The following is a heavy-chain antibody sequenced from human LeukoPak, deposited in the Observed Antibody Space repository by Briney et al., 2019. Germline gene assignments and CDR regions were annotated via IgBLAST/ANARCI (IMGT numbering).Heavy chain of an antibody. Sequence: SETLSLTCAVYGGSFSGYYWSWIRQPPGKGLEWIGEINHSGSTNYNPSLKSRVTISVDKSKNQFSLKLSSVTAADTAVYYCARGATYYYDSSGYSYFDYWGQGTLVTASS. V-gene: IGHV4-34*01. CDR1: GGSFSGYY. CDR3: ARGATYYYDSSGYSYFDY. J-gene: IGHJ4*02. D-gene: IGHD3-22*01. CDR2: INHSGST.